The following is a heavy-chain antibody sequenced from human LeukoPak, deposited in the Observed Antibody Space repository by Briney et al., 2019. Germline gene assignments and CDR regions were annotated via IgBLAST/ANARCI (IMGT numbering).Heavy chain of an antibody. CDR3: ARGRSHDILTGYSRYYYYYGMDV. D-gene: IGHD3-9*01. CDR1: GFTFSDHY. J-gene: IGHJ6*02. Sequence: GGSLRLSCAASGFTFSDHYMDWVRQAPGKGLEWVGRTRNKANSCTTEYAASVKGRFTISRDDSKNSLYLQMNSLKTEDTAVYYCARGRSHDILTGYSRYYYYYGMDVWGQGTTVTVSS. CDR2: TRNKANSCTT. V-gene: IGHV3-72*01.